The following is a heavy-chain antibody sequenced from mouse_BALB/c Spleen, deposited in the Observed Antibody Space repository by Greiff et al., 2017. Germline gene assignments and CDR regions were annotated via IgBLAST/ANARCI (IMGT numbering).Heavy chain of an antibody. D-gene: IGHD2-4*01. CDR2: IYPGDGDT. CDR3: ARGSLYYDYDIYYAMDY. Sequence: QVQLQQSGAELARPGASVTLSCKASGYTFTSYWMQWVKQRPGQGLEWIGAIYPGDGDTRYTQKFKGKATLTADKSSSTAYMQLSSLASEDSAVYYCARGSLYYDYDIYYAMDYWGQGTSVTVSS. J-gene: IGHJ4*01. V-gene: IGHV1-87*01. CDR1: GYTFTSYW.